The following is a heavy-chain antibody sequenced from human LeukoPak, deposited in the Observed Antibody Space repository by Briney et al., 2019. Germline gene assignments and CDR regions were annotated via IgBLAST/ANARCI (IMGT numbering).Heavy chain of an antibody. Sequence: GGSLRLSCAASGFTFSSYWMSWVRQAPGKGLEWVANIEQDGSEKYYVDSVKGRFTISRDNAKNSLYLQMNSLRAEDTAVYYCARVSSSPIGYGSGSYYYYFDYWGQGTLVTVSS. D-gene: IGHD3-10*01. V-gene: IGHV3-7*01. CDR2: IEQDGSEK. CDR1: GFTFSSYW. CDR3: ARVSSSPIGYGSGSYYYYFDY. J-gene: IGHJ4*02.